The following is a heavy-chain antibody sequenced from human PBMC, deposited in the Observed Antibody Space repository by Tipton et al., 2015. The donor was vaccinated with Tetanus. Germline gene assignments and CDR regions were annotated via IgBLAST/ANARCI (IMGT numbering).Heavy chain of an antibody. CDR2: IYPGDSDT. CDR1: GYSFTSYW. Sequence: QLVQSGAEVKKPGESLKISCKGSGYSFTSYWIGWVRQMPGKGLEWMGIIYPGDSDTRYSPSFQGQVTISADKSISTAYLQWSSLKASDPAMYYCAGRSGCSGGSCPLRDAFDIWGQGTMVTVSS. CDR3: AGRSGCSGGSCPLRDAFDI. J-gene: IGHJ3*02. D-gene: IGHD2-15*01. V-gene: IGHV5-51*01.